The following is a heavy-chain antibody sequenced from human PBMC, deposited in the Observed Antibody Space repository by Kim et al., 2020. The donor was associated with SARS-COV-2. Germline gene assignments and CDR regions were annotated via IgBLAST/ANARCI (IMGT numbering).Heavy chain of an antibody. CDR2: MNGAGSSP. J-gene: IGHJ4*02. Sequence: GGTLRLSCTVSGFTLSSSWMPWVRQAPGKGLAWVSRMNGAGSSPTYADPVKGRFTIASDNAKKTLFMQMARRRVDDTAEYYGERGTGGAASLWGQGTLVT. CDR1: GFTLSSSW. V-gene: IGHV3-74*01. CDR3: ERGTGGAASL. D-gene: IGHD2-15*01.